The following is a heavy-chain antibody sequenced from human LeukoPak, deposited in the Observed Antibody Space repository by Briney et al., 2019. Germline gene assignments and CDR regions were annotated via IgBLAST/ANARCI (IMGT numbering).Heavy chain of an antibody. CDR2: INHSGST. V-gene: IGHV4-34*01. D-gene: IGHD2-2*01. CDR3: ALSRVPAAEIFDY. CDR1: GGSFSGYY. Sequence: SEALSLTCAVYGGSFSGYYWSWIRQPPGKGLEWIGEINHSGSTNYNPSLKSRVTISVDTSKNQFSLKLSSVTAADTAVYYCALSRVPAAEIFDYWGQGTLVTVSS. J-gene: IGHJ4*02.